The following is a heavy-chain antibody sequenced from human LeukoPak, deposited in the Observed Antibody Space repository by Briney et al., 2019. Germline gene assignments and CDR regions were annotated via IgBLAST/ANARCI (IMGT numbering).Heavy chain of an antibody. CDR2: MNPNSGNT. CDR3: ATWYYYDSSDYYLADY. V-gene: IGHV1-8*01. Sequence: ASVKVSCKASGYTFTSYDINWVRQATGQGLEWMGWMNPNSGNTGYAQKFQGRVTMTRNTSISTAYMELSSLRSEDTAVYYCATWYYYDSSDYYLADYWGQGTLVTVSS. D-gene: IGHD3-22*01. CDR1: GYTFTSYD. J-gene: IGHJ4*02.